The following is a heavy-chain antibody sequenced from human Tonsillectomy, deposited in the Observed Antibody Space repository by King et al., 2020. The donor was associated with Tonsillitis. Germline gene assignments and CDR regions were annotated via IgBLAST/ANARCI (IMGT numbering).Heavy chain of an antibody. CDR2: IWYDGSNK. Sequence: VQLVESGGGVVQPGRSLRLSCAASGFTLSSYGMHWVRQAPGKGLEWVAVIWYDGSNKYYADSVKGRFTISRDNSKNRLFLQMNRLRAEDTAVYYCARGDDLWRTTPFDYWGQGTLVTVSS. V-gene: IGHV3-33*08. CDR1: GFTLSSYG. J-gene: IGHJ4*02. D-gene: IGHD3-3*01. CDR3: ARGDDLWRTTPFDY.